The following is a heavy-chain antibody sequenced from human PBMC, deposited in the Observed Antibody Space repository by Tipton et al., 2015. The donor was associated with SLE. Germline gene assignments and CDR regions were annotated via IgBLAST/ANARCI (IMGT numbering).Heavy chain of an antibody. CDR1: GGSISSSSYY. CDR3: ARAGLATSYYYYMDV. Sequence: LRLSCTVSGGSISSSSYYWSWIRQPPGKGLEWIGYISYSGSTNYNPSLKSRVTISVDTSKNQFSLKLSSVTAADTAVYYCARAGLATSYYYYMDVWGKGTTVTVSS. CDR2: ISYSGST. J-gene: IGHJ6*03. D-gene: IGHD5-12*01. V-gene: IGHV4-61*01.